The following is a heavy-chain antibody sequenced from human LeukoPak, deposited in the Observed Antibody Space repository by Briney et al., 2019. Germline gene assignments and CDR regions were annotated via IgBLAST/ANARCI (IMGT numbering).Heavy chain of an antibody. Sequence: SETLSLTCTVSGGSISTDYWTWIRQPAGKGLEWIGLIYTSGTTNYNPSLKSRVTMSLDTSKDQFSLKLTSVTAADTAVYYCASDFGYWGQGTLVTVSS. CDR1: GGSISTDY. D-gene: IGHD3-10*01. CDR3: ASDFGY. J-gene: IGHJ4*02. CDR2: IYTSGTT. V-gene: IGHV4-4*07.